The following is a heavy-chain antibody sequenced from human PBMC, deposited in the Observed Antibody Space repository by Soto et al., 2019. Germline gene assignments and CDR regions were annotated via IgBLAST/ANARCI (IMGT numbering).Heavy chain of an antibody. J-gene: IGHJ6*02. CDR2: IIPIFPTP. V-gene: IGHV1-69*12. Sequence: QVQLVQSGAEVKKPGSSVTVSCKASGGSFGNSAISWVRQAHGQGLEWMGGIIPIFPTPAYAQKVQGRVTITANESTGTAYKEVTSLRSEDTAVYYCARDKDRLEFGGNYYYAMDVWGQGTTVTVSS. CDR3: ARDKDRLEFGGNYYYAMDV. D-gene: IGHD6-25*01. CDR1: GGSFGNSA.